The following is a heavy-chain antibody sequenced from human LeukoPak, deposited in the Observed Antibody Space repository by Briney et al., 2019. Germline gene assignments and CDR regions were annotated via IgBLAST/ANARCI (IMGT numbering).Heavy chain of an antibody. CDR3: GKDLSWGSTDY. V-gene: IGHV3-74*01. D-gene: IGHD6-13*01. CDR1: GFTFSSYA. J-gene: IGHJ4*02. Sequence: GGSLRLSCAASGFTFSSYAMSWVRHAPGRGLVWVSRINRDGSSIAYADFVSGRFTISRDNAKSTLFLQMNSLTVEDTAMYYCGKDLSWGSTDYWGQGTLVTVSS. CDR2: INRDGSSI.